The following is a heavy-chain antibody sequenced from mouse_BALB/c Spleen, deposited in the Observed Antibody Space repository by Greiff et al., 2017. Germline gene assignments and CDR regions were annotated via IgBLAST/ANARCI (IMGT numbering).Heavy chain of an antibody. D-gene: IGHD2-1*01. CDR2: ISDGGSYT. CDR1: GFTFSDYY. CDR3: ARGVDGNPFAY. Sequence: EVKLVESGGGLVKPGVSLKLSCAASGFTFSDYYMYWVRQTPEKRLEWVATISDGGSYTYYPDSVKGRFTISRDNAKNNLYLQMSSLKSEDTAMYYCARGVDGNPFAYWGQGTLVTVSA. J-gene: IGHJ3*01. V-gene: IGHV5-4*02.